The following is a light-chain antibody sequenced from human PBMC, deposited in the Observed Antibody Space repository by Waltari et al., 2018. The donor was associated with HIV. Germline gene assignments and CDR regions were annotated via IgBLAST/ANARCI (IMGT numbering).Light chain of an antibody. CDR2: GAS. CDR3: QQYNNWPPWT. Sequence: EIVMTQSPATLSVSQGERATLSCRASQSVSSNLAWYQQNPGQAPRLLIYGASTRATGIPARFSGSGSGTEFTLTISSLQSEDFAVYYCQQYNNWPPWTFGQGTKVEIK. J-gene: IGKJ1*01. CDR1: QSVSSN. V-gene: IGKV3-15*01.